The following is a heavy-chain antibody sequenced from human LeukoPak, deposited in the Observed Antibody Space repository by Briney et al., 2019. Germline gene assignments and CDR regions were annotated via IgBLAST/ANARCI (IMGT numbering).Heavy chain of an antibody. V-gene: IGHV3-7*03. J-gene: IGHJ4*02. CDR1: GFTFSSYC. Sequence: GGSLRLSCAASGFTFSSYCMSWVRQAPGKGLEWVANIKQDGSEKYYVDSVKGRFTISRDNAKNSLYLQMNSLRAEDTAVYYCARGSEWELRWGGAFDYWGQGTLVTVSS. CDR3: ARGSEWELRWGGAFDY. CDR2: IKQDGSEK. D-gene: IGHD1-26*01.